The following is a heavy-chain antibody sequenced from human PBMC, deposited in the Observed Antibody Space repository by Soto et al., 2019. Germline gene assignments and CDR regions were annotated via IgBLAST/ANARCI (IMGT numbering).Heavy chain of an antibody. D-gene: IGHD4-4*01. V-gene: IGHV3-23*01. J-gene: IGHJ4*02. Sequence: EVQLLESGGGLVQPGGSLRLSCAASGFIFNAYAMTWVRQAPGKGLEWVSAIGGSGGNTCYAASVKGRFTISRDNSKDPVDLEMNRLRVDDTPVYFCARVASDYINSADHWGQGILVTVSS. CDR2: IGGSGGNT. CDR3: ARVASDYINSADH. CDR1: GFIFNAYA.